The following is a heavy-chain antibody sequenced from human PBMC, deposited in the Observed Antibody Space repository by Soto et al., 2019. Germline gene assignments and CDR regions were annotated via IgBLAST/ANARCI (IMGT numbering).Heavy chain of an antibody. CDR2: IIPIFGIA. Sequence: QVHLVQSGAEVKKPGSSVKVSCKASGDTFNKSAISWVRQAPGQGLEWMGGIIPIFGIANYAQKFQGRVTMTADESTSTACMELISLRSADTAVYYCAGAAPNCGGACDFDHWGQGTLVTVSS. D-gene: IGHD2-21*02. V-gene: IGHV1-69*12. J-gene: IGHJ4*02. CDR3: AGAAPNCGGACDFDH. CDR1: GDTFNKSA.